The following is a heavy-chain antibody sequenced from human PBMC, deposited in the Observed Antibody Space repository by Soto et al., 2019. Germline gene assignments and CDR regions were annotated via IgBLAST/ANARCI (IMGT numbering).Heavy chain of an antibody. V-gene: IGHV3-7*01. Sequence: GGSLRLSCAASGFTFSTYWMSWVRQAPGKGLEWVANIKQDGSEKYYVDSVKGRFTISRDNAKNSLNLQMNSLRAEDTAVYYWARDYFDFWSGSYYYYMDVWGKGTTVTVSS. D-gene: IGHD3-3*01. J-gene: IGHJ6*03. CDR1: GFTFSTYW. CDR3: ARDYFDFWSGSYYYYMDV. CDR2: IKQDGSEK.